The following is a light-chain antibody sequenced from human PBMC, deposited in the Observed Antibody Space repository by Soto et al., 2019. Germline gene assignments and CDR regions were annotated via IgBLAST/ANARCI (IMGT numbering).Light chain of an antibody. V-gene: IGKV1-39*01. CDR2: SAS. CDR1: QSISSY. CDR3: QQSSSNPLT. J-gene: IGKJ4*01. Sequence: DIQMTQSPSSLSASVGDRVTITCRASQSISSYLNWYQQKPGKAPNLLIYSASKLHSGVPSRFSGSGSGTDFTLIISSLQPEDFATYYCQQSSSNPLTFGGGTKADIK.